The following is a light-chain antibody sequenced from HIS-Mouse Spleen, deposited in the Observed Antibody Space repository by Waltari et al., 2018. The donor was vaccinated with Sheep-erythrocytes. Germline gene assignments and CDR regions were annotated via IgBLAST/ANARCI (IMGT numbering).Light chain of an antibody. J-gene: IGKJ4*01. CDR1: QSISSY. CDR3: QQYNSYPLT. CDR2: KAS. Sequence: DIQMTQSPSSLSASVGDRVTITCRASQSISSYLNWYQQKPGKAPKLLIYKASSLESGVPSRFSGSGSGTEFTLTISSLQPDDFATYYCQQYNSYPLTFGGGTKVE. V-gene: IGKV1-5*03.